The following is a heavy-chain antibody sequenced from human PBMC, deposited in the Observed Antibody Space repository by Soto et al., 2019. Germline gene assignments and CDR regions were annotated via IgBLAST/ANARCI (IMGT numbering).Heavy chain of an antibody. V-gene: IGHV1-18*04. D-gene: IGHD2-8*01. CDR1: SYNFTSYG. J-gene: IGHJ4*01. CDR3: ERAKDRVSARSAPRLGY. Sequence: ASVKVSCKASSYNFTSYGIGWVRQAPGQGLEWMGWINGDNGDTNYAQKLQGRVTVITDTXRCTAYMGLRTQTSVDTGISYCERAKDRVSARSAPRLGYWG. CDR2: INGDNGDT.